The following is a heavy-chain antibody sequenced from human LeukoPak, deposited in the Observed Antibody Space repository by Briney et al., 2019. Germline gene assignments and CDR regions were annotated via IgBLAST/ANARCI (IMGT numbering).Heavy chain of an antibody. D-gene: IGHD6-13*01. CDR2: ISRDGSST. J-gene: IGHJ5*02. CDR1: EFTFSNYW. Sequence: GGSLRLSCAASEFTFSNYWMHWVRQAPGKGLVWVSRISRDGSSTSYADSVKGRFTISRDNSKNTLYLQMNSLRAEDTAVYYCAKGGIAAAAVNWFDPWGQGTLVTVSS. V-gene: IGHV3-74*01. CDR3: AKGGIAAAAVNWFDP.